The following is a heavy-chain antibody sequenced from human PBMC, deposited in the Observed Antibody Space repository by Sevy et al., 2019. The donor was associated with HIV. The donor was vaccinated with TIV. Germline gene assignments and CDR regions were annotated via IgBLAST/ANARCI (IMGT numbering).Heavy chain of an antibody. CDR1: GFTLSSHN. V-gene: IGHV3-21*01. J-gene: IGHJ6*02. CDR2: ISTSSNDI. Sequence: GGSLRLSCVASGFTLSSHNMNWVRQAAGKGLEWVSSISTSSNDIYYADSVRGRFTISRDNARNSLYRQMNTLRAEDTAVYYCARVVAYCSGGTCFPGYYYGMDVWGQGTTVTVSS. CDR3: ARVVAYCSGGTCFPGYYYGMDV. D-gene: IGHD2-15*01.